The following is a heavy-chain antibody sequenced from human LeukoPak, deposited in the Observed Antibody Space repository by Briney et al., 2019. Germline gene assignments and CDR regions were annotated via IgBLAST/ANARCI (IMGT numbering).Heavy chain of an antibody. Sequence: ASVKVSCKASGGTFSSYAISWVRQAPGQGLEWMGRIIPIFGTADYAQKFQGRVTITTDESTSTAYMELSSLRSEDTAVYYCARGGQLERYRGYYYYMDVWGKGTTVTVSS. CDR1: GGTFSSYA. V-gene: IGHV1-69*05. J-gene: IGHJ6*03. D-gene: IGHD1-1*01. CDR2: IIPIFGTA. CDR3: ARGGQLERYRGYYYYMDV.